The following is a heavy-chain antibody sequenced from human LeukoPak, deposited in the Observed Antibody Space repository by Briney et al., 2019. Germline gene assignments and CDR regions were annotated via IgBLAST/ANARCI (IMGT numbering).Heavy chain of an antibody. CDR1: GYTFTSYY. J-gene: IGHJ4*02. V-gene: IGHV1-46*01. D-gene: IGHD3-10*01. Sequence: ASVKVSCKASGYTFTSYYMHWVRQAPGQGLEWMGIINPSGGSTSYAQKFQGRVTMTRDTSTSTVYMELSSLRSEDTAVYYCARDLGLYYGSGSYLDYWGQGTLVTVSS. CDR2: INPSGGST. CDR3: ARDLGLYYGSGSYLDY.